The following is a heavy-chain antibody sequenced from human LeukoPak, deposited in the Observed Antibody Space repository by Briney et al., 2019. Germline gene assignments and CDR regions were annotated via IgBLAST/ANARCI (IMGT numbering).Heavy chain of an antibody. D-gene: IGHD3-10*01. V-gene: IGHV3-23*01. CDR3: AKDPRPFGSGNFDY. CDR2: ISGSGGST. J-gene: IGHJ4*02. Sequence: GGSLRLSCAASGFTFSNYAMSCVRQAPGKGLEWVSTISGSGGSTYYADSVKGRFTISRDNSKNTLYLQMNSLRAEDTAVYYCAKDPRPFGSGNFDYWGQGTLVTVSS. CDR1: GFTFSNYA.